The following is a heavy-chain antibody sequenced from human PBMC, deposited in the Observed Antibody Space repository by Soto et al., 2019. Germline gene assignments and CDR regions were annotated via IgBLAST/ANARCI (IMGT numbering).Heavy chain of an antibody. V-gene: IGHV1-69*01. CDR1: GGTVSSYA. Sequence: QVHLVQSGAEVKKPGSSVKVSCKASGGTVSSYAITWVRQAPGKGLEWMGVFIPIFVSAHYDQKFQGRVTMTEDESTSTAYMELSGLRSEDTAIYYCARDLSSNSTGFRGYDLWGQGTLVNVS. CDR2: FIPIFVSA. J-gene: IGHJ4*02. D-gene: IGHD3-22*01. CDR3: ARDLSSNSTGFRGYDL.